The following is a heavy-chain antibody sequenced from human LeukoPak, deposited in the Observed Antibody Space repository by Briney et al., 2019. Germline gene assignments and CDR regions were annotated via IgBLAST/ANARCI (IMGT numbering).Heavy chain of an antibody. CDR3: ARVVAAVAGTIWFDP. Sequence: SESLSLTCIVSGVSISSSTYCWGWIRQPPGKGLEWIGNIDDSGSIYYNPSLKSRVTISVDTSKNQFSLKLSSVTAADTAVYYCARVVAAVAGTIWFDPWGQGTLVTVSS. J-gene: IGHJ5*02. CDR1: GVSISSSTYC. CDR2: IDDSGSI. D-gene: IGHD6-19*01. V-gene: IGHV4-39*07.